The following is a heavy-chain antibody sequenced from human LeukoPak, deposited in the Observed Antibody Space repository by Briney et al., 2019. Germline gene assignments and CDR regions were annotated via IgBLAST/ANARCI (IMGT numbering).Heavy chain of an antibody. J-gene: IGHJ4*02. Sequence: GRSLRLSCAASGFTFSSYGMHWVRQAPGKGLEWVAVISYAGSNKYYADSVKGRFTISRDNSKNTLYLQMNSLRAEDTAVYYCAKDYGYGDYFDYWGQGTLVTVSS. CDR2: ISYAGSNK. CDR1: GFTFSSYG. D-gene: IGHD4-17*01. CDR3: AKDYGYGDYFDY. V-gene: IGHV3-30*18.